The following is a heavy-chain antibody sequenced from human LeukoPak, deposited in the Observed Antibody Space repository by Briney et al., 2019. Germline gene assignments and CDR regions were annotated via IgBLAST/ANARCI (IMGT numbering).Heavy chain of an antibody. D-gene: IGHD2-15*01. J-gene: IGHJ3*01. CDR3: AKDRDGYCSGGSCFYDAFDV. CDR1: GLTFSSYA. V-gene: IGHV3-23*01. Sequence: GGSLRLSCAASGLTFSSYAMSWVRQAPGKGLEWVSVISAIGGNTYYADSVKGRFTISRDSFKSTLYLQMNSLRAEDTAIYYCAKDRDGYCSGGSCFYDAFDVWGQGTMVTVSS. CDR2: ISAIGGNT.